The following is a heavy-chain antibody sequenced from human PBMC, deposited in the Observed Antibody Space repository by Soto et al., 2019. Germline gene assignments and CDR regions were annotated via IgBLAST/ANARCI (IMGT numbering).Heavy chain of an antibody. Sequence: GGSLRLSCAASGFTFSSYGMHWVRQAPGKGLEWVAVIWYDGSNKYYADSVKGRFTISRDNSKNTLYLQMNSLRDEDTAVYYCARDGYCSGGSCYSGEVNYYYGMDVWGQGTTVTVSS. CDR3: ARDGYCSGGSCYSGEVNYYYGMDV. D-gene: IGHD2-15*01. CDR1: GFTFSSYG. CDR2: IWYDGSNK. V-gene: IGHV3-33*01. J-gene: IGHJ6*02.